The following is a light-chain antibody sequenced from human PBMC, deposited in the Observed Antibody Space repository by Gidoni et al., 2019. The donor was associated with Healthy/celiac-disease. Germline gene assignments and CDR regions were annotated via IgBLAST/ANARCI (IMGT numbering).Light chain of an antibody. Sequence: IQMTHSPSSLSASVGDRVTITCRASQSISSYLNWYQQKPGKAPKLLIYAASSLQSGVPSRFSGSGSGTDFTLTISSLQPEDFATYYCQQSYSTLITFGQXTRLEIK. CDR3: QQSYSTLIT. CDR2: AAS. V-gene: IGKV1-39*01. J-gene: IGKJ5*01. CDR1: QSISSY.